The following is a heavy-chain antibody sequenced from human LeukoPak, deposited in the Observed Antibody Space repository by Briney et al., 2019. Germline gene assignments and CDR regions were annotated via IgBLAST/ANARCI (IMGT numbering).Heavy chain of an antibody. D-gene: IGHD4-17*01. Sequence: GRSLRLSCAASGFTVSTYPMHWVRQAPGKGLEWVAVLANDGTDKHYSDSVKGRFTISRDNSKNTLYLQMNSLRGEDTAVYHCARDRKYGAAVYDFDYWGQGTLVTVSS. CDR3: ARDRKYGAAVYDFDY. V-gene: IGHV3-30*04. J-gene: IGHJ4*02. CDR1: GFTVSTYP. CDR2: LANDGTDK.